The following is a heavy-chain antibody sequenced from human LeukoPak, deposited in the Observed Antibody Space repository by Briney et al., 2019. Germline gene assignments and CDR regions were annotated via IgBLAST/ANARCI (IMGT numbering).Heavy chain of an antibody. J-gene: IGHJ4*02. Sequence: ASVKVSCKASGGTFSSYAISWVRQAPGQGLEWMGGIIPIFGTANYAQKFQGRVTITAGESTSTAYMELSSLRSEDTAVYYCASLPSGYDSSGYYYPRFDYWGQGTLVTVSS. V-gene: IGHV1-69*13. CDR1: GGTFSSYA. D-gene: IGHD3-22*01. CDR3: ASLPSGYDSSGYYYPRFDY. CDR2: IIPIFGTA.